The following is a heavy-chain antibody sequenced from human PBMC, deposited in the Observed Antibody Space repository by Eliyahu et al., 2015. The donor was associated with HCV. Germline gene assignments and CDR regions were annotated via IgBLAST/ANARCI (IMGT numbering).Heavy chain of an antibody. J-gene: IGHJ5*02. CDR3: ARESLAGTTSGWFKA. Sequence: INPKNGNTNYAPKFQGRVTISSDTSTNTINMEMSSLRFDDTAVYYCARESLAGTTSGWFKAWGLGTLITVSS. CDR2: INPKNGNT. D-gene: IGHD1-14*01. V-gene: IGHV1-46*01.